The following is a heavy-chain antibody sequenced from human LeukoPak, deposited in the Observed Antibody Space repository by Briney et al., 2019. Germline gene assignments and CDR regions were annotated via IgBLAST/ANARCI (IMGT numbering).Heavy chain of an antibody. V-gene: IGHV4-59*12. Sequence: SETLSLTCTVSGGSISSYYWSWIRQPPGKGLEWIGYIYYSGSTNYNPSLKSRVTISVDTSKNQFSLKLSSVTAADTAVYYCARVTDAFYSSSWGNAFDIWGQGTMVTVSS. CDR1: GGSISSYY. J-gene: IGHJ3*02. D-gene: IGHD6-13*01. CDR2: IYYSGST. CDR3: ARVTDAFYSSSWGNAFDI.